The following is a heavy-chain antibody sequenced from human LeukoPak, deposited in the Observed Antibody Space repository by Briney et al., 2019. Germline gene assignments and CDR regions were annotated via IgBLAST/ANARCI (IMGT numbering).Heavy chain of an antibody. D-gene: IGHD4-17*01. CDR2: IYSGGST. Sequence: GGSLRLSCAASGFTVSSNYMSWVRQAPGKGLEWVSVIYSGGSTYCADSVKGRFTISRDNSKNTLYLQMNSLRAEDTAVYYYVPTVTGRQSWGQGTLVTVSS. V-gene: IGHV3-53*01. CDR1: GFTVSSNY. J-gene: IGHJ5*02. CDR3: VPTVTGRQS.